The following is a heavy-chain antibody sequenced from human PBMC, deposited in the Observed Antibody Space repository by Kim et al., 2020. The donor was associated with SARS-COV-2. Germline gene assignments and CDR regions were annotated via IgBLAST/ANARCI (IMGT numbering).Heavy chain of an antibody. D-gene: IGHD2-15*01. J-gene: IGHJ4*02. Sequence: GGSLRLSCAASGFTFSSYWMSWVRQAPGKGLEWVANIKQDGSEKYYVDSVKGRFTISRDNAKNSLYLQMNSLRAEDTAVYYCAREVEAGEYCSGGSCPGPFDYWGQGTLVTVSS. CDR2: IKQDGSEK. CDR1: GFTFSSYW. CDR3: AREVEAGEYCSGGSCPGPFDY. V-gene: IGHV3-7*03.